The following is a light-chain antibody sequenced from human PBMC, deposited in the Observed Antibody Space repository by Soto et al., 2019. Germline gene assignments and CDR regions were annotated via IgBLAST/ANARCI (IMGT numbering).Light chain of an antibody. V-gene: IGLV2-23*02. CDR2: EVS. CDR1: SRDVGSYNL. Sequence: QSALTQPASVSGSPGQSITISCSGTSRDVGSYNLVSWYQQHPGKAPKLMIYEVSRRPSGVSNRFSGSKSGNTASLTISGLQAEDEADYYCCSYAGSNTWVFGGGTKLTVL. J-gene: IGLJ3*02. CDR3: CSYAGSNTWV.